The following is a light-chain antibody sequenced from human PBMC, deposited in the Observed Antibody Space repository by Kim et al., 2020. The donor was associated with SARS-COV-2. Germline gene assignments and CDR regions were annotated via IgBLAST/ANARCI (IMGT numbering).Light chain of an antibody. CDR3: QVWDSSSDHPV. CDR2: YDS. Sequence: SYELTQPPSVSVAPGKTARITCGGNNIGSKSVHWYQQKPGQAPVLVIYYDSDRPSGIPELFSGSNSGNTATLTISRVEAGDEADYYCQVWDSSSDHPVFGTGTKVTVL. CDR1: NIGSKS. V-gene: IGLV3-21*04. J-gene: IGLJ1*01.